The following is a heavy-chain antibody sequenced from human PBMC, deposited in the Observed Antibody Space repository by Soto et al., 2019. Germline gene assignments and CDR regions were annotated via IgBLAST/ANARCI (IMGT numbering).Heavy chain of an antibody. Sequence: EVQLLESGGGLVQPGGSLRLSCAASGFTFSSYAMSWVRQAPGKGLEWVSAISGSGGSTYYADSVKGRFTISRDNSKNTLYLQTNSLRAEDTAVYYCAKALRLGYCTNGVCYFDYWGQGTLVTVSS. J-gene: IGHJ4*02. CDR1: GFTFSSYA. CDR3: AKALRLGYCTNGVCYFDY. CDR2: ISGSGGST. V-gene: IGHV3-23*01. D-gene: IGHD2-8*01.